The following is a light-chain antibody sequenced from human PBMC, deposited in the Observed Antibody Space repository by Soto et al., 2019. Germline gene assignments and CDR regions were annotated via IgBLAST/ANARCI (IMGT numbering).Light chain of an antibody. CDR3: QQRSKWPIT. Sequence: EIVLTQSPATLSLSPGERATLSCRATQSVSTYLAWYQQKPGRAPRLLIYDASNRATGIPARFSGSGSGTGFTLTISSLEPEDFAVYYCQQRSKWPITFGQGTRLET. V-gene: IGKV3-11*01. CDR2: DAS. CDR1: QSVSTY. J-gene: IGKJ5*01.